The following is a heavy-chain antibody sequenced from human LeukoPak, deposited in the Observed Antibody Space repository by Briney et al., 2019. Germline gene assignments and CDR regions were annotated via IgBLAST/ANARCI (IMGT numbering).Heavy chain of an antibody. CDR3: ARGRGSWYGVYFDY. CDR1: GFTFSSYA. Sequence: GGSLRLSCAASGFTFSSYAMSWVRQAPGKGLEWVSAISGSGGSTYYADSVKGRFTISRDNAKNSLYLQMNSLRTEDTAVYYCARGRGSWYGVYFDYWGQGTLVTVSS. CDR2: ISGSGGST. J-gene: IGHJ4*02. V-gene: IGHV3-23*01. D-gene: IGHD6-13*01.